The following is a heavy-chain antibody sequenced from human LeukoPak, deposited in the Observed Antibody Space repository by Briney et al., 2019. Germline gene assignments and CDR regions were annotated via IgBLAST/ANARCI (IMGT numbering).Heavy chain of an antibody. D-gene: IGHD3-3*01. CDR2: IGGSGGST. J-gene: IGHJ6*02. Sequence: GGSLRLSCAASGFTFSSYAMSWVRQAPGKGLEWVSAIGGSGGSTYYADSVKGRFTISRDNSKNTLYLQMNSLRAEDTAVYYCARFLEWLSFESYYYGMDVWGQGTTVTVSS. CDR1: GFTFSSYA. CDR3: ARFLEWLSFESYYYGMDV. V-gene: IGHV3-23*01.